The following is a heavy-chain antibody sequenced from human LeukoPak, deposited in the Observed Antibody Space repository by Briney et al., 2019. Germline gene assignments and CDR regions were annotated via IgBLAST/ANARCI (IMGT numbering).Heavy chain of an antibody. J-gene: IGHJ4*02. CDR1: GFTFSSYS. D-gene: IGHD5-12*01. V-gene: IGHV3-21*01. CDR2: ISSSSSYI. Sequence: PGGSLRLSCAASGFTFSSYSMNWVRQAPGKGLEWVSSISSSSSYIYYADSVKGRFTISRDNAKTSLYLQMNSLRAEDTAVYYRARERGHIVATMTVDYWGQGTLVTVSS. CDR3: ARERGHIVATMTVDY.